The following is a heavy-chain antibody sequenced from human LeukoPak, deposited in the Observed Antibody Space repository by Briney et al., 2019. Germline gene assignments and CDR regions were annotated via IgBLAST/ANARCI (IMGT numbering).Heavy chain of an antibody. V-gene: IGHV4-59*02. Sequence: SETLSLTCTVSGGSVSGSYWNWLRQPPGEGLEWIGYVSNSGSGSTKYNPSLESRVTMSVETSKNQFSLKLSSVIAADTAVHYCAKWNGGRYHFASWGQGTLVTVSS. D-gene: IGHD1-26*01. CDR3: AKWNGGRYHFAS. CDR2: VSNSGSGST. CDR1: GGSVSGSY. J-gene: IGHJ4*02.